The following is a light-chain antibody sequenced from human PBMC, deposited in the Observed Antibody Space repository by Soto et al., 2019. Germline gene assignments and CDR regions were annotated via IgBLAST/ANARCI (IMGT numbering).Light chain of an antibody. CDR3: NSYAGSNNWV. J-gene: IGLJ3*02. CDR2: EVS. Sequence: QSALTQPPSASGSPGQSVTISCTETSSDVGGYNYVSWYQQHPGKAPKLMIYEVSKRPSGVPDRFSGSKSGNTASLTVSGLQAEDEADYYCNSYAGSNNWVFGGGTTLTVL. CDR1: SSDVGGYNY. V-gene: IGLV2-8*01.